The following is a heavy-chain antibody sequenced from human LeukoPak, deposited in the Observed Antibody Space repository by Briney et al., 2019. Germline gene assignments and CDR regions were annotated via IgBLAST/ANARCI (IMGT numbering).Heavy chain of an antibody. V-gene: IGHV3-73*01. CDR3: TRPGKSPDIVVVPAAMGTSRYMDV. CDR2: IRSKANSYAT. CDR1: GFTFSGSA. J-gene: IGHJ6*03. D-gene: IGHD2-2*01. Sequence: PGGSLRLSCAASGFTFSGSAMHWVRQASGKGLEWVGRIRSKANSYATAYAASVKGRFTISRDDSKNTAYLQMNSLKTEDTAVYYCTRPGKSPDIVVVPAAMGTSRYMDVWGKGTTVTVSS.